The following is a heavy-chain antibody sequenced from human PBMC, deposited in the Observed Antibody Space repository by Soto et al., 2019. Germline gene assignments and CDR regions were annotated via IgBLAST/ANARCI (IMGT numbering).Heavy chain of an antibody. CDR1: GFTFSSYT. D-gene: IGHD2-2*02. CDR2: IGTSSSYI. CDR3: ARDCSSTSCYTDVDY. J-gene: IGHJ4*02. V-gene: IGHV3-21*04. Sequence: PGGSLRLSCAASGFTFSSYTMNWVRQAPGRGLEWVSSIGTSSSYIYYADSVKGRFTISRDNAKNSLYLQMNSLRAEDTAVYYCARDCSSTSCYTDVDYWGQGTLVTVSS.